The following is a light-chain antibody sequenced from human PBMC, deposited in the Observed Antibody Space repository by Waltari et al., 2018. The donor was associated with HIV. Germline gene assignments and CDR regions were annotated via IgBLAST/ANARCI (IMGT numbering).Light chain of an antibody. CDR3: AAWDDSLNGLWV. CDR2: GNK. J-gene: IGLJ3*02. Sequence: QSVLTQPPSTSGTPGQRVTISCSGSSSNIGSNTVNWYQHLPGTAPKLPIYGNKRRPSGVPDRFSGSKAGTSASLAISGLQSEDEADYYCAAWDDSLNGLWVFGGGTKLTVL. CDR1: SSNIGSNT. V-gene: IGLV1-44*01.